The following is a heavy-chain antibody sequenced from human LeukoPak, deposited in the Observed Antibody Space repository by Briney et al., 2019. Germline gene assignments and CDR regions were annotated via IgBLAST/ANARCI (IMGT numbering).Heavy chain of an antibody. CDR3: ARDHISGGHCDS. V-gene: IGHV3-7*01. D-gene: IGHD6-19*01. CDR1: GFTFSNYW. J-gene: IGHJ4*02. Sequence: PGGSLRLSCVASGFTFSNYWMSWVRQSPGKGLEWVANIKQDGSEKYYVDSVKGRFTISRDNAKNSLYMQLNSLRAEDTAVYYCARDHISGGHCDSWGQGILVTVSS. CDR2: IKQDGSEK.